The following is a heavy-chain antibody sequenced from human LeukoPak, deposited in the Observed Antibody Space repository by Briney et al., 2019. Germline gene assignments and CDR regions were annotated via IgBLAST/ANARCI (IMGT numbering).Heavy chain of an antibody. CDR1: GFTFSSYA. Sequence: GGSLRLSCAASGFTFSSYAIHWVRQAPGKGLEWVAVISYDGSNKYYADSVKGRFTISRDNSKNTLYLQMNSLRADDTAVYYCARDKAGDYGMDVWGQGTTVTVSS. J-gene: IGHJ6*02. CDR3: ARDKAGDYGMDV. V-gene: IGHV3-30*04. CDR2: ISYDGSNK. D-gene: IGHD3-10*01.